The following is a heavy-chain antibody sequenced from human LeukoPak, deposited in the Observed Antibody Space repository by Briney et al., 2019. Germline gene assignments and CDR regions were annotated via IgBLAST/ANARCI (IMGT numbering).Heavy chain of an antibody. V-gene: IGHV4-59*01. CDR3: ARGSGSYWGAYYFDY. D-gene: IGHD1-26*01. CDR1: GGSISSYY. Sequence: SETLSLTCTVSGGSISSYYWSWIRQPPGKGLEWIGYIYYSGSTNYNPSLKSRVTISVDTSKNQFSLKLSSVTAADTAVYYCARGSGSYWGAYYFDYWGQGTQVTVSS. J-gene: IGHJ4*02. CDR2: IYYSGST.